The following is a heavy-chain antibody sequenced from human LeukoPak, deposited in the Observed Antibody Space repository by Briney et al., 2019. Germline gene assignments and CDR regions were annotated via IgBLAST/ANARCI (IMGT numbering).Heavy chain of an antibody. D-gene: IGHD1-7*01. CDR3: ARDAGTGTTGNYYYYMDV. CDR1: GGSISSYY. Sequence: PSQTLSLTCTVSGGSISSYYWSWIRQPAGKGLEWIGRIYTSGSTNYNPSLESRVTISVDKSKNQFSLKLSSVTAADTAVYYCARDAGTGTTGNYYYYMDVWGKGTTVTVSS. CDR2: IYTSGST. V-gene: IGHV4-4*07. J-gene: IGHJ6*03.